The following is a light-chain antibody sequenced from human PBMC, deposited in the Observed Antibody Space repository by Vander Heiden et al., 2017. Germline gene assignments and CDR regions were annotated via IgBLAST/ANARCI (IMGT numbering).Light chain of an antibody. CDR3: QSYDSSLSGSV. V-gene: IGLV1-40*01. CDR2: GNS. J-gene: IGLJ2*01. Sequence: QSVLTQPPSVSGAPGQRVTISCTGSRSNIGAGYDVHWYQQLPGTAPKLLIYGNSNRPSGVPDRFSGSKSGTSASLAITGLQAEDEADYYCQSYDSSLSGSVFGGGTKLTAL. CDR1: RSNIGAGYD.